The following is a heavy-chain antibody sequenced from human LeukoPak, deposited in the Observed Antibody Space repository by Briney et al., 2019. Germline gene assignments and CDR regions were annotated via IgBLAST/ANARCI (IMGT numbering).Heavy chain of an antibody. CDR3: ARDSRRRSGWSAYYYYYMDV. J-gene: IGHJ6*03. CDR1: GGSFSGYY. Sequence: PSETLSLTCAVYGGSFSGYYWSWIRQPPGKGLEWIGYIYYSGSTNYNPSLKSRVTISVDTSKNQFSLKLSSVTAADTAVYYCARDSRRRSGWSAYYYYYMDVWGKGTTVTISS. D-gene: IGHD6-19*01. V-gene: IGHV4-59*01. CDR2: IYYSGST.